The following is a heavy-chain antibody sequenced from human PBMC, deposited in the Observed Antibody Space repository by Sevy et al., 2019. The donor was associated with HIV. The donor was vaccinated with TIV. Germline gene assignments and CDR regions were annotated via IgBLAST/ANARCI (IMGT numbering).Heavy chain of an antibody. CDR3: TRVRALNYYDTSVSMEYNWFDP. J-gene: IGHJ5*02. D-gene: IGHD3-22*01. CDR2: ITPNTGNT. Sequence: ASVKVSCKASGYTFTSYDINWVRQATGQGLEWMGWITPNTGNTGCAQKFQGRVTMTRHTSTSTAYMELRSLRSDDTAIYYCTRVRALNYYDTSVSMEYNWFDPWGQGTLVTVSS. V-gene: IGHV1-8*02. CDR1: GYTFTSYD.